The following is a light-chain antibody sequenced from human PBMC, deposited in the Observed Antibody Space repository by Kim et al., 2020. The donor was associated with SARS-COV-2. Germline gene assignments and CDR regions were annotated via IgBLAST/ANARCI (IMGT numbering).Light chain of an antibody. CDR3: QYFGTTSLT. CDR1: QSVSRDF. Sequence: SPGERAPLSFGARQSVSRDFLTWYHHNPGQAPRLLIYVPSTRTAGIPDRFSGSGSGTDFTLTISGLGPEDFAVYYCQYFGTTSLTFGQGTKVDI. V-gene: IGKV3-20*01. J-gene: IGKJ1*01. CDR2: VPS.